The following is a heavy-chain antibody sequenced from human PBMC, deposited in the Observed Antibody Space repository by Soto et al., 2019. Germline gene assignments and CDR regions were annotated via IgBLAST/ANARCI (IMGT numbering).Heavy chain of an antibody. V-gene: IGHV3-23*01. D-gene: IGHD3-22*01. CDR3: AKDRYYYDSSGLRDY. Sequence: GESLKISCAASGFTFSSYAMSWVRQAPGKGLEWVSAISGSGGSTYYADSVKGRFTISRDNSKNTLYLQMNSLRAEDTAVYYCAKDRYYYDSSGLRDYWGQGTLVTVSS. CDR2: ISGSGGST. J-gene: IGHJ4*02. CDR1: GFTFSSYA.